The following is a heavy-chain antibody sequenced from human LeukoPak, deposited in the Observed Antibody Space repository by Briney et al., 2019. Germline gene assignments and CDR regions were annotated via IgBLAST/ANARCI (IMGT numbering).Heavy chain of an antibody. D-gene: IGHD2-2*01. V-gene: IGHV1-69*13. Sequence: PVKVSCKASGGTFSSYAISWVRQAPGQGLEWMGGIIPIFGTADYAQKFQGRVTITADESTSTAYMELSSLRSEDTAVYYCARGRVPAATYNWFDPWGQGTLVTVSS. J-gene: IGHJ5*02. CDR1: GGTFSSYA. CDR2: IIPIFGTA. CDR3: ARGRVPAATYNWFDP.